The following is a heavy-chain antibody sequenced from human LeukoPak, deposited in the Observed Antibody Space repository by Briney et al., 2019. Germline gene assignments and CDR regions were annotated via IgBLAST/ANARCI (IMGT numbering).Heavy chain of an antibody. CDR3: AIDYGGPADY. V-gene: IGHV4-59*01. D-gene: IGHD4-23*01. CDR2: IYYSGST. J-gene: IGHJ4*02. Sequence: PSETLSLTCTVSGGSISSYYCSWIRQPPGKGLEWIGYIYYSGSTNYNPSLKSRVTISVDTSKNQFSLKLSSVTAADTAVYYCAIDYGGPADYWGQGTLVTVSS. CDR1: GGSISSYY.